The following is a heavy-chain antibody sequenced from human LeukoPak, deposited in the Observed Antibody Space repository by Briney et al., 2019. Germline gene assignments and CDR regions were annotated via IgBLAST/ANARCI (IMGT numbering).Heavy chain of an antibody. D-gene: IGHD2-21*02. Sequence: GGSLRLSCAASGFAFSSYGMHWGRKAPGKGLEWVAFIRYDGSNKYYADSVKGRFTISRDNSKNTLYLQMNSLRPEDTAVYYCAKDKAYCGGDCYLGSGWFDYWGQGTLVTVSS. V-gene: IGHV3-30*02. CDR2: IRYDGSNK. J-gene: IGHJ4*02. CDR3: AKDKAYCGGDCYLGSGWFDY. CDR1: GFAFSSYG.